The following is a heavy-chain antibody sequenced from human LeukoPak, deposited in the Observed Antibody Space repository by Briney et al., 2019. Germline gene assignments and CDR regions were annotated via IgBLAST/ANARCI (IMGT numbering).Heavy chain of an antibody. CDR3: SRSYYSSGWYYFDD. V-gene: IGHV1-18*01. CDR1: GYTFNNFG. J-gene: IGHJ4*02. Sequence: ASVKVSCKTSGYTFNNFGITWLRQAPGQGPEWIGWISIGDGRTHYGRKFQDRVSMTREMSSNTAFLELSSLRSDDTAVYFCSRSYYSSGWYYFDDWGQGNLVIVSS. D-gene: IGHD2-15*01. CDR2: ISIGDGRT.